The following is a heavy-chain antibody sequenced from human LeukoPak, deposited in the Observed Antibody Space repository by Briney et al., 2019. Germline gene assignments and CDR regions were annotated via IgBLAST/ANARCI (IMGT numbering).Heavy chain of an antibody. D-gene: IGHD6-6*01. CDR1: GFTFSSYW. Sequence: GGSLRLSCAASGFTFSSYWMHWVRQAPGKGLVWVSRINSDGSSTSYADSVKGRFTISRDNAKNTLYLQMSSLRAEDTAVYYCARGTIAARHGEPDYRGQGTLVTVSS. CDR3: ARGTIAARHGEPDY. CDR2: INSDGSST. J-gene: IGHJ4*02. V-gene: IGHV3-74*01.